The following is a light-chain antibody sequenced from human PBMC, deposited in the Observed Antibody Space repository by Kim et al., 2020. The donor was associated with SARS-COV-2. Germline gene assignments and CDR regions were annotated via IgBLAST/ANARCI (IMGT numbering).Light chain of an antibody. CDR3: QVWGTNTDRHV. Sequence: PVETARITCRGPNIGSKGVPWYQQSPGRAPVLVIYYDSDRPSGIPERFSGSNSGNTATLTISGVEAGDEADYYCQVWGTNTDRHVFGSGTKVTVL. CDR2: YDS. V-gene: IGLV3-21*01. J-gene: IGLJ1*01. CDR1: NIGSKG.